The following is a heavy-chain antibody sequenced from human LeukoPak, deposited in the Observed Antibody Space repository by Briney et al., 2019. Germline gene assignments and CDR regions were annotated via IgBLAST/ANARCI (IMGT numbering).Heavy chain of an antibody. J-gene: IGHJ4*02. V-gene: IGHV1-24*01. CDR3: ATGVPRYYYGSGSYYNLDFGFSYDY. D-gene: IGHD3-10*01. Sequence: ASVKVSCKVSGYTLTELSMHWVRQAPGKGLEWMGGVDPEDGETIYAQKFQGRVTMTEDTSTDTAYMELSSLRSEDTAVYYCATGVPRYYYGSGSYYNLDFGFSYDYWGQGTLVTVSS. CDR2: VDPEDGET. CDR1: GYTLTELS.